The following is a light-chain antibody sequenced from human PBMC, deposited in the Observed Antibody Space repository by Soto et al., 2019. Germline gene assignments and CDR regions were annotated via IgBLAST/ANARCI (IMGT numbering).Light chain of an antibody. J-gene: IGKJ2*01. CDR2: KAS. CDR1: QSISSW. CDR3: QQYNSYSYT. V-gene: IGKV1-5*03. Sequence: DIQMTQSPSTLSASVGDRVTITCRASQSISSWLAWYQQKPGKAPKLLIYKASSLESGVPSRFSGSGSGTEFPLTISSLQPDDFVTYYCQQYNSYSYTFGQGTKLEIK.